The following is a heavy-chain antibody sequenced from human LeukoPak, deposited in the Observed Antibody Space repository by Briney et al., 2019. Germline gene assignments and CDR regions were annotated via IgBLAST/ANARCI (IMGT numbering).Heavy chain of an antibody. CDR1: GGSSSSGNYY. V-gene: IGHV4-61*02. CDR2: IYTSGST. CDR3: AREFDL. J-gene: IGHJ2*01. Sequence: PSETLSLTCTVSGGSSSSGNYYWNWIRQPAGKGLEWIGLIYTSGSTYYNPSLKSRLTISLDTSKNQFSLKLGSVTAADTAVYYCAREFDLWGRGTLVTVSS.